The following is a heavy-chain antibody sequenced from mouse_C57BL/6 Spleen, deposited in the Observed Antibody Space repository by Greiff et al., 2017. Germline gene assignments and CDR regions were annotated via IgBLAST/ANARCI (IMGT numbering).Heavy chain of an antibody. D-gene: IGHD1-1*01. CDR2: ISGGGGNT. CDR3: ARLLLRYFDY. J-gene: IGHJ2*01. Sequence: EVQLVESGGGLVKPGGSLKLSCAASGFTFSSYTMSWVRQTPEKRLEWVATISGGGGNTYYPDSVKGRFTISRDNAKNTLYLQMSSLRSEDTALYYCARLLLRYFDYWGQGTTLTVSS. V-gene: IGHV5-9*01. CDR1: GFTFSSYT.